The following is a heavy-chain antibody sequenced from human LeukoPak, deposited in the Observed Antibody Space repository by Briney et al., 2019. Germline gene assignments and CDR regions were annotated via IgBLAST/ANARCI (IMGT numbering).Heavy chain of an antibody. CDR3: AKDTVGLLASDY. Sequence: PGGSLRLSCAASGFTFSRYGMHWVRQAPGKGLEWVAVISYDGSNKYYADSVKGRFTISRDNSKNTLYLQMNSLRAEDTAVYYCAKDTVGLLASDYWGQGTLVTVSS. V-gene: IGHV3-30*18. D-gene: IGHD4-17*01. J-gene: IGHJ4*02. CDR1: GFTFSRYG. CDR2: ISYDGSNK.